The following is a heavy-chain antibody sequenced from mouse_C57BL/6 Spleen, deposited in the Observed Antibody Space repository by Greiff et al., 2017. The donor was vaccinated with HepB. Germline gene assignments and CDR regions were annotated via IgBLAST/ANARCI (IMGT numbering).Heavy chain of an antibody. J-gene: IGHJ2*01. V-gene: IGHV1-81*01. CDR1: GYTFTSYG. CDR2: IYPRSGNT. Sequence: QVQLKESGAELARPGASVKLSCKASGYTFTSYGISWVKQRTGQGLEWIGEIYPRSGNTYYNEKFKGKATLTADKSSSTAYMELRSLTSEDSAVYFCARKGDTVVEDYWGQGTTLTVSS. CDR3: ARKGDTVVEDY. D-gene: IGHD1-1*01.